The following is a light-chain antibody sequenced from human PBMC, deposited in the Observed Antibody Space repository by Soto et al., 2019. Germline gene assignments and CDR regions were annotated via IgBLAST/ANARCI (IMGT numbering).Light chain of an antibody. CDR2: RVS. CDR1: QSLIYRDGNTY. J-gene: IGKJ4*01. CDR3: MQGTHWPELT. V-gene: IGKV2-30*01. Sequence: DLVLTQSPLSLSVTLGQPASLSCRSSQSLIYRDGNTYLNWFHQRPGQSPRRLIDRVSNRDSGVPVRLSGSGSGTDFTLTISRVEAEDVGVYYCMQGTHWPELTFGGGTKVEIK.